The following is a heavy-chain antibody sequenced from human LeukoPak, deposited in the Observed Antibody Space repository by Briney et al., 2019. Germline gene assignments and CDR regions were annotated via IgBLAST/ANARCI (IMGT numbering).Heavy chain of an antibody. J-gene: IGHJ4*02. Sequence: GGSLRLSCATSGHTFSDYSMNWVRQVPGKRLEWVAYISSSDGGISYADSVKGRFTIYRDNARDSLYLQMNRLREEDTAVYYCARETWGSLRWGQGTLVTVSS. CDR3: ARETWGSLR. V-gene: IGHV3-48*02. CDR1: GHTFSDYS. CDR2: ISSSDGGI. D-gene: IGHD3-16*01.